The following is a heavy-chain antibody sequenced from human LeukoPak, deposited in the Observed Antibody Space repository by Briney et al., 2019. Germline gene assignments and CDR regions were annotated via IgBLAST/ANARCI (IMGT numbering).Heavy chain of an antibody. V-gene: IGHV1-46*01. J-gene: IGHJ4*02. CDR3: TTGEEAAAGIFDY. CDR1: GYRFTTYF. CDR2: ISPRGGDT. D-gene: IGHD6-13*01. Sequence: ASVKVSCKASGYRFTTYFIHWVRQAPGQGLEWMGLISPRGGDTTYAQSFQGRVSMTRDTSTTTVYMELTSLRAEDTAVYYCTTGEEAAAGIFDYWGQGTLVTVSS.